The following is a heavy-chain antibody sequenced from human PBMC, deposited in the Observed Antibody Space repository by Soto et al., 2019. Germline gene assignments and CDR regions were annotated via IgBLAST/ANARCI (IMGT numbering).Heavy chain of an antibody. J-gene: IGHJ4*02. CDR3: AMRPGYCTGGTCLFFDC. V-gene: IGHV3-66*01. Sequence: GGSLRLSSATSGFAVSSHYMSWVRQAPGMGLEWVSVIYGGGNTYYADSVKGRFTISRDSSKNTLYLQMNSLRAEDTAVYYCAMRPGYCTGGTCLFFDCWGQGTLVTVSS. CDR1: GFAVSSHY. D-gene: IGHD2-15*01. CDR2: IYGGGNT.